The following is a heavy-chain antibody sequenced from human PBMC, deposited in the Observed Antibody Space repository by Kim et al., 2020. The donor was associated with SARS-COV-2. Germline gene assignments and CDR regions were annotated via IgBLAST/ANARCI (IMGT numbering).Heavy chain of an antibody. V-gene: IGHV6-1*01. Sequence: SDCAEAVKSRKTINPDTSRNQFSLQLNTVTPEDTAVYYCARGAVAGTLDYWGQGTLVTVSS. CDR2: S. D-gene: IGHD6-19*01. CDR3: ARGAVAGTLDY. J-gene: IGHJ4*02.